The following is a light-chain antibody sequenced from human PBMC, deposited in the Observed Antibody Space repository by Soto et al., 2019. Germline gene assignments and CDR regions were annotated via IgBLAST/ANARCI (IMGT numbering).Light chain of an antibody. CDR3: CSYAGSSPFV. J-gene: IGLJ1*01. V-gene: IGLV2-23*02. CDR1: SSDVGIYDL. Sequence: QSALTQPASVSGSPGQSITISCTGTSSDVGIYDLVSWYKHHPGRAPQLIIYEVTKRPSGVSNRFSGSKSGNTASLTISGLQAEDEADYYCCSYAGSSPFVFGTGTKLTVL. CDR2: EVT.